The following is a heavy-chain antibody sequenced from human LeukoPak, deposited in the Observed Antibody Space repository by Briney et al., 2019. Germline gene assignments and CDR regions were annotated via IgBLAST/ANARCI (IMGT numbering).Heavy chain of an antibody. D-gene: IGHD3-16*01. CDR1: GYTFTNYY. CDR3: ARVGVTVAANDY. Sequence: ASVKVSCKASGYTFTNYYIHWVRQAPGQGLEWMGIINPSGGATDYAQNFQARVTMTRDTSTSTVYMELSSLRFEDTALYYCARVGVTVAANDYWGQGTLVTVSS. CDR2: INPSGGAT. J-gene: IGHJ4*02. V-gene: IGHV1-46*01.